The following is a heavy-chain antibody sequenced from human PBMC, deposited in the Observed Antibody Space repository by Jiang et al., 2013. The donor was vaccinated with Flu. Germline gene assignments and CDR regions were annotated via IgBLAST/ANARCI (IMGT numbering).Heavy chain of an antibody. CDR2: IHYSGST. D-gene: IGHD3-22*01. Sequence: TLSLTCTVSGGSINGDYWIWIRQSPGKGLEWIGYIHYSGSTNXNPSLKSRVTISVDMSKNQLSLKLSSVTAADTAVYYCARTAYDYHTSGYYYVKHGMDVWGQGTTVTVSS. J-gene: IGHJ6*02. CDR3: ARTAYDYHTSGYYYVKHGMDV. CDR1: GGSINGDY. V-gene: IGHV4-59*08.